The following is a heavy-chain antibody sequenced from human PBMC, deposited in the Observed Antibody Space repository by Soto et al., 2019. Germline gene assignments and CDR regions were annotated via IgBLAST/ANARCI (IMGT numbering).Heavy chain of an antibody. J-gene: IGHJ4*02. CDR3: ARGAYSSGWYAFVY. V-gene: IGHV1-8*01. CDR2: MNPNSGNT. Sequence: QVQLVQSGAEVKKPGASVKVSCKASGYTFTSYDINWVRQATGQGLEWMGWMNPNSGNTGYAQKFQGRVTMTRNTSISTDYMERSSLRSEDTAVYYCARGAYSSGWYAFVYWGQGTLVTVSS. CDR1: GYTFTSYD. D-gene: IGHD6-19*01.